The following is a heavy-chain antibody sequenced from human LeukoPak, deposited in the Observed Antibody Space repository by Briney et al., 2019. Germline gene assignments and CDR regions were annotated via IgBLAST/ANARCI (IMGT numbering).Heavy chain of an antibody. D-gene: IGHD3-10*01. Sequence: GGSLRFSCAAPGFTFSSYGMHWVRQAPGKGLEWVAFIRYDGSNKFYADSVKGRFTISRDNSKNTLYLQMNSLRAEDTAVYYCAKDLYGSGSYQIRLFDYWGQGTLVTVSS. CDR2: IRYDGSNK. CDR1: GFTFSSYG. J-gene: IGHJ4*02. CDR3: AKDLYGSGSYQIRLFDY. V-gene: IGHV3-30*02.